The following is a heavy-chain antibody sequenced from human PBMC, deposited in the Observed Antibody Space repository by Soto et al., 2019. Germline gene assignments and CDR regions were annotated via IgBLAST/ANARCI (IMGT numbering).Heavy chain of an antibody. D-gene: IGHD1-1*01. CDR2: IYYSGST. Sequence: SLTCTVSGGSISSSSYYWGWIRQPPGKGLEWIGSIYYSGSTYYNPSLKSRVTISVDTSKNQFSLKLSSVTAADTAVYYCARHLEPYFDYWGQGTLVTVSS. J-gene: IGHJ4*02. CDR1: GGSISSSSYY. V-gene: IGHV4-39*01. CDR3: ARHLEPYFDY.